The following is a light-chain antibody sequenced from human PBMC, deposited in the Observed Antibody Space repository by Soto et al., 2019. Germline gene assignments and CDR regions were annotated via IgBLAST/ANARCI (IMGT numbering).Light chain of an antibody. V-gene: IGLV3-21*04. J-gene: IGLJ2*01. Sequence: SYELTQPPSVSVAPGKTARITCGGNNIGSKSVHWYQQKPGQAPVLGIYYDSDRPSGMPERFSGSNSGNTATLTISRVEAGDEADYYCQVWDSSSDHLVVFGGGTKLTVL. CDR2: YDS. CDR3: QVWDSSSDHLVV. CDR1: NIGSKS.